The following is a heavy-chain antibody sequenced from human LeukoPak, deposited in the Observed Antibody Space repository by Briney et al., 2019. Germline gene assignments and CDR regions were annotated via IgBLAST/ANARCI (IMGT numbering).Heavy chain of an antibody. CDR2: IYTSGST. V-gene: IGHV4-61*02. CDR3: ARDVNYYDSSGYYLEIFDY. D-gene: IGHD3-22*01. Sequence: SETLSLTCTVSGGSISSGSYYWSWIRQPAGKGLEWIGRIYTSGSTNYNPSLKSRVTISVDTSKNQFSLKLSSVTAADTAVYYCARDVNYYDSSGYYLEIFDYWGQGTLVTVSS. CDR1: GGSISSGSYY. J-gene: IGHJ4*02.